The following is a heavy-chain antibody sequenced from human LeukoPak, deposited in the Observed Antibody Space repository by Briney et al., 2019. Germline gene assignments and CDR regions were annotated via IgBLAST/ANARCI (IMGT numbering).Heavy chain of an antibody. Sequence: ASVKVSCKASGYTFTTYAMNWVRQAPGQGLEWMGWINTNTGNPIYAQGFTGRFVFSLDTSVSTAYLQISSLKAEDAAVYYCARVPISGWYYYYYMDVWGKGATVTVSS. CDR3: ARVPISGWYYYYYMDV. J-gene: IGHJ6*03. D-gene: IGHD3-22*01. CDR2: INTNTGNP. V-gene: IGHV7-4-1*02. CDR1: GYTFTTYA.